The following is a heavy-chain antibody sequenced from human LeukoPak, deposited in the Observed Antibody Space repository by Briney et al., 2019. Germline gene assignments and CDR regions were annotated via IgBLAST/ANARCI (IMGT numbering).Heavy chain of an antibody. CDR2: TYYRSKWYN. V-gene: IGHV6-1*01. J-gene: IGHJ5*02. CDR1: GDSVSSNSAA. D-gene: IGHD3-3*01. CDR3: ARGREVLRFLEWLPKDNWFDP. Sequence: SQTLSLTCAISGDSVSSNSAAWNWIRQSPSRGLEWLGRTYYRSKWYNDYAVPVKSRMTINPDTSKNQFSLQLNSVTPEDTAVYYCARGREVLRFLEWLPKDNWFDPWGQGTLVTVSS.